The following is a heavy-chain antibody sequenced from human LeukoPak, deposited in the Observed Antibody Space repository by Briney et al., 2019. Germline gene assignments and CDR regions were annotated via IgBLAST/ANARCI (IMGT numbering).Heavy chain of an antibody. V-gene: IGHV1-46*01. CDR2: INPSGGYT. Sequence: ASVKVSCKSSGYPFTNYYIHWVRQAPRQGLEWMGVINPSGGYTTYAQEFQGRVTMTSDTSTSTLYMELSSLTSEATAIYYCARRGGSLVFDYWGQGTLVTVPS. D-gene: IGHD3-10*01. J-gene: IGHJ4*02. CDR3: ARRGGSLVFDY. CDR1: GYPFTNYY.